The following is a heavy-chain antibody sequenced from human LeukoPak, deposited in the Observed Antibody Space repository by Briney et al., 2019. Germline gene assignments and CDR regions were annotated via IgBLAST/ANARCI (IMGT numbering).Heavy chain of an antibody. CDR3: EKDTYSSSLTGFDY. CDR1: GFTFDDYA. D-gene: IGHD6-6*01. CDR2: ISWNSNSI. V-gene: IGHV3-9*01. J-gene: IGHJ4*02. Sequence: GGSLRLSCAASGFTFDDYAMHWVRQAPGKGLEWVSGISWNSNSIGYADSVKGRFTISRDNARSSLYLQMNSLRAEDTALYYCEKDTYSSSLTGFDYWGQGTLVTVSS.